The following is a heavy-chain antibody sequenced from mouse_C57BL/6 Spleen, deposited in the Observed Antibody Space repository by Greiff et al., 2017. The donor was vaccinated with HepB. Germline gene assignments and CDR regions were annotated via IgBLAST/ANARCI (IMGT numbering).Heavy chain of an antibody. CDR3: ARKKGDYYGSSWYFDV. D-gene: IGHD1-1*01. J-gene: IGHJ1*03. CDR1: GFSLTSYA. CDR2: IWTGGGT. Sequence: VMLVESGPGLVAPSQSLSITCTVSGFSLTSYAISWVRQPPGKGLEWLGVIWTGGGTNYNSALKSRLSISKDNSKSQVFLKMNSLQTDDTARYYCARKKGDYYGSSWYFDVWGTGTTVTVSS. V-gene: IGHV2-9-1*01.